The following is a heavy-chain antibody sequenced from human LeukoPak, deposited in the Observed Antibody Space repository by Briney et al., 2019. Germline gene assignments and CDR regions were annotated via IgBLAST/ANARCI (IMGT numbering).Heavy chain of an antibody. V-gene: IGHV3-21*01. CDR2: ISSSGTYK. CDR1: GFTFSSYS. J-gene: IGHJ4*02. CDR3: AKGKDSVAGATNDY. Sequence: GGSLRLSCAVSGFTFSSYSMSWVRQALGKGLEWVSSISSSGTYKYYADSVKGRFTISRDNAKNSLYLQMNSLRAEDTAVYYCAKGKDSVAGATNDYWGQGTLVTVSS. D-gene: IGHD6-19*01.